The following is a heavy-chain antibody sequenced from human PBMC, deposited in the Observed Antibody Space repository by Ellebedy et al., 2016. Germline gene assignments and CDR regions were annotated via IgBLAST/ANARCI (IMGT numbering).Heavy chain of an antibody. V-gene: IGHV1-58*01. Sequence: SVKVSXXASGFTFTSSAVQWVRQARGQRLEWIGWIVVGSGNTNYAQKFQERVTITRDMSTSTAYMELSSLRSEDTAVYYCAADLDSYYGSGSPEGDYWGQGTLVTVSS. CDR1: GFTFTSSA. CDR3: AADLDSYYGSGSPEGDY. J-gene: IGHJ4*02. D-gene: IGHD3-10*01. CDR2: IVVGSGNT.